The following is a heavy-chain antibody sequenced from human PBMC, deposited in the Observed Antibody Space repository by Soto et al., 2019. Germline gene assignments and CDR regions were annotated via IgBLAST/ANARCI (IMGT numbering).Heavy chain of an antibody. J-gene: IGHJ4*02. V-gene: IGHV1-8*01. CDR2: MNPNSGNT. D-gene: IGHD3-10*01. CDR3: ARARRMVRGVIVDYYFDY. CDR1: GYTFTSYD. Sequence: QVQLVQSGAEVKKPGASVKVSCKASGYTFTSYDINWVRQATGQGLEWMGWMNPNSGNTGYAQKCQGRFTRIKDTSIRTAYMELRSLRSEDTAVYYCARARRMVRGVIVDYYFDYWGKGTLVTVSS.